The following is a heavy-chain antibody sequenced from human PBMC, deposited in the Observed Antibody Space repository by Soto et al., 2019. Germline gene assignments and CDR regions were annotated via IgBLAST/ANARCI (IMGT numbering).Heavy chain of an antibody. V-gene: IGHV3-30*18. CDR1: GFTFRTYG. CDR2: MSYDGTKE. CDR3: AKEYGSTWIDH. D-gene: IGHD6-13*01. J-gene: IGHJ4*02. Sequence: ESGGGVVQPGRSLRLSCAASGFTFRTYGMHWVRQAPGKGLEWVAAMSYDGTKEYYVDSVKGRFTISRDNSRNTLFLQLNSLRAEDTAVYYCAKEYGSTWIDHWGQGTLVTVSS.